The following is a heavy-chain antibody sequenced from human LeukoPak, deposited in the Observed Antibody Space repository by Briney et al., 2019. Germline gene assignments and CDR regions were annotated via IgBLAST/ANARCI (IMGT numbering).Heavy chain of an antibody. V-gene: IGHV5-51*01. CDR2: IAPSDSDT. D-gene: IGHD5-18*01. CDR3: ARQTAMGRSGDY. CDR1: GYSFTSFW. J-gene: IGHJ4*02. Sequence: GESLKISCKASGYSFTSFWIGWVRQMPGKGLEWIGIIAPSDSDTRYTPSLQGQVTISADKSLSTAYLQWDSLKASDAAMYYCARQTAMGRSGDYWGQGTLVTVSS.